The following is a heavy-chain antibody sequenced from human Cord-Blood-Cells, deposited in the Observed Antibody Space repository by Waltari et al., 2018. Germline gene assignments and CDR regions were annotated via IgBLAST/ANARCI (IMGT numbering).Heavy chain of an antibody. Sequence: QIQLQESGTGLVKPSQTLSLTCAVSGGSISSGGYSWSWIRQPPGKGLKWIGYIYHSGSTYYNPSLKSRVTISVDRSKNQFSLKLSSVTAADTAVYYCARDEPGSGRNDAFDIWGQGTMVTVSS. J-gene: IGHJ3*02. D-gene: IGHD1-26*01. CDR2: IYHSGST. V-gene: IGHV4-30-2*01. CDR1: GGSISSGGYS. CDR3: ARDEPGSGRNDAFDI.